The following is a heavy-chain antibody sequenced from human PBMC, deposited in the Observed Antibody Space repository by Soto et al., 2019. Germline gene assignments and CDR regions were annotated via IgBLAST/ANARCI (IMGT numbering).Heavy chain of an antibody. Sequence: NPSETLSLTCTVSGGSISSSSYYWGWIRQPPGKGLEWIGSIYYSGSTYYNPSLKSRVTISVDTSKNQFSLKLSSVTAADTAVYYCARQGYSSSYYYYGMDVWGQGTTVTVSS. V-gene: IGHV4-39*01. J-gene: IGHJ6*02. CDR1: GGSISSSSYY. D-gene: IGHD6-6*01. CDR3: ARQGYSSSYYYYGMDV. CDR2: IYYSGST.